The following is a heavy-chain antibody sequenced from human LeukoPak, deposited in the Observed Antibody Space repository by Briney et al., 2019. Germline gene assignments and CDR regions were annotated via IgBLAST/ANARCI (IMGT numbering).Heavy chain of an antibody. CDR2: INAGNGNT. J-gene: IGHJ5*02. CDR1: GYTFTSYA. Sequence: ASVKVSCKASGYTFTSYAMHWVRQAPGQRLEWMGWINAGNGNTKYSQKFQGRVTITRDTSASTAYMELSNLRSEDTAVYYYARGAAAGTGDWFDPWGQGTLVTVSS. CDR3: ARGAAAGTGDWFDP. V-gene: IGHV1-3*01. D-gene: IGHD6-13*01.